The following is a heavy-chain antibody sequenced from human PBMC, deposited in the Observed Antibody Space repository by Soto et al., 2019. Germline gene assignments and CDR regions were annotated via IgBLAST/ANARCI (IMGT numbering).Heavy chain of an antibody. Sequence: GGSLRLSCSASGFTFSSYWMSWVRQAPGKGLEWVANIKQDGSEKYYVDSVKGRFTISRDNAKNSLYLQIDSLRAEDTAVYYCASAACSGGTSDWGQGARVTVYS. V-gene: IGHV3-7*01. CDR2: IKQDGSEK. CDR1: GFTFSSYW. CDR3: ASAACSGGTSD. J-gene: IGHJ4*02. D-gene: IGHD2-15*01.